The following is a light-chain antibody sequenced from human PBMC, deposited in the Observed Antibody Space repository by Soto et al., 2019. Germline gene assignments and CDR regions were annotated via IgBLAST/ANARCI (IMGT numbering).Light chain of an antibody. V-gene: IGKV3-15*01. J-gene: IGKJ1*01. CDR3: QQCHNWPRT. CDR2: GAS. Sequence: EIELTQSPATLPLSPGERPTLSCGSSQSVGSNLAWYQQKPGQAPRLLIYGASTRATGIPARFSGSGSGTDFTLTITSVQAEDFAVYYCQQCHNWPRTFGQGTKVDIK. CDR1: QSVGSN.